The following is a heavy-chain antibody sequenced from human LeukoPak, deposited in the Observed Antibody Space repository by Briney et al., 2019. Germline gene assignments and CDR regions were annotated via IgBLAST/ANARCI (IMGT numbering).Heavy chain of an antibody. CDR1: GFTFDDYG. CDR3: ARSGDYKDYYYYMDV. CDR2: INWNGGST. J-gene: IGHJ6*03. D-gene: IGHD4-17*01. Sequence: RPGGSLRLSCAASGFTFDDYGMSWVRQAPGMGLEWVSGINWNGGSTGYADSVKGRFTISRDNAKNSLYLQMNSLRAEDMALYYCARSGDYKDYYYYMDVWGKGTTVTVSS. V-gene: IGHV3-20*04.